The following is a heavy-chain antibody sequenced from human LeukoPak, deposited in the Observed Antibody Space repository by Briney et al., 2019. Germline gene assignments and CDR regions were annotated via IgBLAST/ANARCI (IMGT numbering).Heavy chain of an antibody. Sequence: GGSLRLSCAASGFTFSSYAMSGVRQAPGKGLEWVSAISGSGGSTYYADSVKGRFTISRDNSKNTLYLQMNSLRAEDTAVYYCAKFRLNSGFHGRLNWGQGTLVTVSS. CDR3: AKFRLNSGFHGRLN. CDR1: GFTFSSYA. V-gene: IGHV3-23*01. D-gene: IGHD5-12*01. CDR2: ISGSGGST. J-gene: IGHJ4*02.